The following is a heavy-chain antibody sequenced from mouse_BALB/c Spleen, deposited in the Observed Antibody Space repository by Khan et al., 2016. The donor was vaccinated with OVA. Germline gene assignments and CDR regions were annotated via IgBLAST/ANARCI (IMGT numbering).Heavy chain of an antibody. D-gene: IGHD2-14*01. CDR2: INPSNGYT. Sequence: QVQLQQSGAELARPGASVKMSCKASGYTFTTYTMHWVKQRPGQGLEWIGYINPSNGYTNYNQKFKVKATLTADKSSSTAYMQLSSLTSEDSAVYYCVRSGAYYRYDGYFDVWGAGTTVTVSS. CDR1: GYTFTTYT. CDR3: VRSGAYYRYDGYFDV. V-gene: IGHV1-4*01. J-gene: IGHJ1*01.